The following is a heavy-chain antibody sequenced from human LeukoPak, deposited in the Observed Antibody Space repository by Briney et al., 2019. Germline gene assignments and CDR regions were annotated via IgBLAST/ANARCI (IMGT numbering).Heavy chain of an antibody. J-gene: IGHJ4*02. CDR2: IYYSGST. Sequence: SETLSLTCTVSGGSISSGGYYWSWIRQHPGKGLEWIGYIYYSGSTYYNPSLKSRVTISVDTPRNQFSLKLSSVTAADTAVYYCARAAYSGSYHSDYWGQGTLVTVSS. CDR1: GGSISSGGYY. V-gene: IGHV4-31*03. D-gene: IGHD1-26*01. CDR3: ARAAYSGSYHSDY.